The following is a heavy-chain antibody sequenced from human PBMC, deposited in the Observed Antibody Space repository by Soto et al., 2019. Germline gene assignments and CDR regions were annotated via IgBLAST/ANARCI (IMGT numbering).Heavy chain of an antibody. D-gene: IGHD5-18*01. V-gene: IGHV4-31*03. CDR2: IYYSGST. CDR1: GGSISSGGYY. J-gene: IGHJ5*02. CDR3: ARDKRGYSYGLNWFDP. Sequence: TLSLTCTVSGGSISSGGYYWSWIRQHPGKGLEWIGYIYYSGSTYYNPSLKSRVTISVDTSKNQFSLKLSSVTAADTAVYYCARDKRGYSYGLNWFDPWGQGTLVTVS.